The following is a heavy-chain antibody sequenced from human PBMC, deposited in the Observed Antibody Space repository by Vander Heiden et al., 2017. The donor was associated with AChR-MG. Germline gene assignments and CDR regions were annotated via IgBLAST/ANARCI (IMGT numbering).Heavy chain of an antibody. V-gene: IGHV3-49*03. CDR3: ARVDVDVSHFYDYFQY. D-gene: IGHD3-3*02. J-gene: IGHJ4*02. CDR1: GFTFGHYP. Sequence: EVQLVESGGGLVQPGRSLRLSCATSGFTFGHYPLTWCRQAPGKGLEWVGFIRAQVAGGSPEYGASAKGRFTISRDDSKGIAYLELNSLRIDDTAIYYCARVDVDVSHFYDYFQYWGQGTLVTVSS. CDR2: IRAQVAGGSP.